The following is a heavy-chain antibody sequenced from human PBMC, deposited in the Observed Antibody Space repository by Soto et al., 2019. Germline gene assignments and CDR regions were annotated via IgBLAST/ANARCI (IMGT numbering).Heavy chain of an antibody. D-gene: IGHD3-10*01. CDR3: ARVETMVRDNCFAP. V-gene: IGHV4-4*02. J-gene: IGHJ5*02. CDR2: IYHSGST. CDR1: GGSISSSNW. Sequence: QVQLQESGPGLVKPSGTLSLTCAVSGGSISSSNWWSWVRQPPGKGLEWFGEIYHSGSTNYNPSLQRLVTVSVHKSRNQFCLKLTYVAATDTAVYYCARVETMVRDNCFAPRGQGTPVTVSS.